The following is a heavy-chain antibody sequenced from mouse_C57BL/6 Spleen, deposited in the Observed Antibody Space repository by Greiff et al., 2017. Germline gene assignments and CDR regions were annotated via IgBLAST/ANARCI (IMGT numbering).Heavy chain of an antibody. Sequence: VKLMESGPGLVQPSQSLSITCTVSGFSFTSYGVHWVRQSPGKGLEWLGVICSGGSTDYNAAFISRLSISKDNSKSQVFFKMNSLQADDTAIYYCARIPDYYGSGYAMDYWGQGTSVTVSS. J-gene: IGHJ4*01. CDR2: ICSGGST. CDR3: ARIPDYYGSGYAMDY. D-gene: IGHD1-1*01. CDR1: GFSFTSYG. V-gene: IGHV2-2*01.